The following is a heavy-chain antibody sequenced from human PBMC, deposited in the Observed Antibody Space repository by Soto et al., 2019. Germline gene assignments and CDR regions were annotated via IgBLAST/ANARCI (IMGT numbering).Heavy chain of an antibody. CDR3: ARELHGGSYGMDV. Sequence: EVQLVESGGGLVQPGGSLRLSCAASGFTFSNYDMHWVRQVTGKGLAWVSGITTAGDTYYPGSVKGRFTISREKAKNSLYLQMNSLSAGDTAVYYCARELHGGSYGMDVWGQGTTVTVSS. V-gene: IGHV3-13*01. CDR2: ITTAGDT. J-gene: IGHJ6*02. CDR1: GFTFSNYD.